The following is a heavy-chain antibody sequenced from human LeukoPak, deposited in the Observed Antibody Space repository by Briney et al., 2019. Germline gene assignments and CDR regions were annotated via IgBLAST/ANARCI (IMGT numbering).Heavy chain of an antibody. J-gene: IGHJ4*02. CDR3: ARKGGYSYMGIDY. CDR1: GFTFSSYS. Sequence: GGSLRLSCAASGFTFSSYSMNWVRQAPGKGLEWVSSISSSSSYIYYADSVKGRFTISRDNAKNSLYLQMNSLRAEDTAVYYCARKGGYSYMGIDYWGQGTLVTVSS. V-gene: IGHV3-21*01. CDR2: ISSSSSYI. D-gene: IGHD5-18*01.